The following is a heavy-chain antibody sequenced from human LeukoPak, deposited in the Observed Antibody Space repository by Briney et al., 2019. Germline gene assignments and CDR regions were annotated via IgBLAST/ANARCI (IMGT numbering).Heavy chain of an antibody. CDR1: GFTFSDYY. CDR2: ISSSGSTI. V-gene: IGHV3-11*01. CDR3: AKYCSGGSCYADY. Sequence: GGSLRLSCAASGFTFSDYYMSWIRQAPGKGLEWVSYISSSGSTIYYAGSVKGRFTISRDNAKNSLYLQMNSLRAEDTAVYYCAKYCSGGSCYADYWGQGTLVTVSS. J-gene: IGHJ4*02. D-gene: IGHD2-15*01.